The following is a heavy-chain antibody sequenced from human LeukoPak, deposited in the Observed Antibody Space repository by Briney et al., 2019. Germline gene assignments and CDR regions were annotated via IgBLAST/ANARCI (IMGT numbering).Heavy chain of an antibody. V-gene: IGHV3-30*02. J-gene: IGHJ4*02. CDR3: AKDRLVFSQGQDY. CDR1: GFTFSSYG. CDR2: IRYDGSNK. D-gene: IGHD6-19*01. Sequence: TGGSLRLSCAASGFTFSSYGMHWVRQAPGKGLEWVAFIRYDGSNKYYADSVKGRFTISRDNSKNTLYLQMNSLRAEDTAVYYCAKDRLVFSQGQDYWGQGTLVTVSS.